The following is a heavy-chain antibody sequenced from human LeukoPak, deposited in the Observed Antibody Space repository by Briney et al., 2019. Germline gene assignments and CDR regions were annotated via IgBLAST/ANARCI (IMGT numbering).Heavy chain of an antibody. CDR3: AVSDYGDDGWVY. CDR1: GFTFSSYS. J-gene: IGHJ4*02. D-gene: IGHD4-17*01. V-gene: IGHV3-21*04. Sequence: GGSLRLSCAASGFTFSSYSMNWVRQAPGKGLEWVSSISSSSSYIYYADSVKGRFTISRDNSKNTLYLQMNSLRAEDTAVYYCAVSDYGDDGWVYWGQGTLVTVSS. CDR2: ISSSSSYI.